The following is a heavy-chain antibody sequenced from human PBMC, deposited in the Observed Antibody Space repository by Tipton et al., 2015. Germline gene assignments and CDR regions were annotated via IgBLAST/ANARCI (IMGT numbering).Heavy chain of an antibody. CDR1: GYTFTTYY. D-gene: IGHD1-20*01. CDR3: ARANIPGDFDC. Sequence: QLVQSGPEVKRPGASVKVSCKASGYTFTTYYMHWVRQAPGQGLEWMGLINPSGGSTNYAQKFQGRVTMTRDTSTSTVYMELSSLRSEDTAMYYCARANIPGDFDCWGQGTLVTVSS. J-gene: IGHJ4*02. CDR2: INPSGGST. V-gene: IGHV1-46*01.